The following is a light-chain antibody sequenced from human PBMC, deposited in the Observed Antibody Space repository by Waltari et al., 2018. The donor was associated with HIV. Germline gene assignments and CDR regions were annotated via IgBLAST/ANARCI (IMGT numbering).Light chain of an antibody. Sequence: QPALPQPASVSGSPGQSITISCPGTSSDVGGYNYVSWYQQHPGKAPKLMIYEVSNRPSGVSNRFSGSKSGNTASLTISGLQAEDEADYYCSSYTSSSTQVVFGGGTKLTVL. V-gene: IGLV2-14*01. CDR3: SSYTSSSTQVV. CDR1: SSDVGGYNY. CDR2: EVS. J-gene: IGLJ2*01.